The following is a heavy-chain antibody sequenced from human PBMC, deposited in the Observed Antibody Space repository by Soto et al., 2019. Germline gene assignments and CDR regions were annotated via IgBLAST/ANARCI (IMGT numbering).Heavy chain of an antibody. Sequence: GGSLRLSCAVSGFTFSSSEMYWVRQAPGKGLEWISYIHPSGQPIFYADSVKGRFTISRDNANNSLFLQMNSLRAEDTAVYYCARDGYSGSYPGAFDIWGQGTMVTVSS. CDR2: IHPSGQPI. V-gene: IGHV3-48*03. CDR3: ARDGYSGSYPGAFDI. J-gene: IGHJ3*02. D-gene: IGHD1-26*01. CDR1: GFTFSSSE.